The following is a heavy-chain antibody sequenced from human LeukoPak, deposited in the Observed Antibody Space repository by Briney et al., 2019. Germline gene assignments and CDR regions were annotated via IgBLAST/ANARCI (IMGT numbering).Heavy chain of an antibody. J-gene: IGHJ3*02. CDR1: GYTFTGYY. CDR3: ARERIVAARDDAFDI. CDR2: INPNSGGT. V-gene: IGHV1-2*02. Sequence: GASVKVSCKASGYTFTGYYMHWVRQAPGQGLEWMGWINPNSGGTNYAQKFQGRVTMTRDTSISTAYMELSRLRSDDTAVYYCARERIVAARDDAFDIWGQGTVVTVSS. D-gene: IGHD6-6*01.